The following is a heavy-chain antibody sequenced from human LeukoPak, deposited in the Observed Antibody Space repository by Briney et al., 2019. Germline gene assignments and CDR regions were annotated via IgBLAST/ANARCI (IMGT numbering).Heavy chain of an antibody. CDR3: ARENMQWLVPFYYYYMDV. D-gene: IGHD6-19*01. CDR1: GYTFTGYY. CDR2: INPNSGGT. Sequence: ASVKVSCKASGYTFTGYYMHWVRQAPGQGLEWMGWINPNSGGTNYAQKFQGRVTMTRDTSISTAYMELSRLRSDDTAVYYCARENMQWLVPFYYYYMDVWGKGTTVTVSS. V-gene: IGHV1-2*02. J-gene: IGHJ6*03.